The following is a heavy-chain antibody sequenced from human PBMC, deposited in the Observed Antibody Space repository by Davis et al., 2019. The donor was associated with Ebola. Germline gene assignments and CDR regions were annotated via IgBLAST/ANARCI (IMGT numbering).Heavy chain of an antibody. V-gene: IGHV3-7*01. CDR3: ARDLRGYYPGY. Sequence: GGSLRLSCKGSGYSFTSYWMSWVRQAPGKGLEWVANIKQDGSEKYYVDSVKGRFTISRDNAKNSLYLQMNSLRAEDTAVYYCARDLRGYYPGYWGQGTLVTVSS. D-gene: IGHD3-22*01. J-gene: IGHJ4*02. CDR2: IKQDGSEK. CDR1: GYSFTSYW.